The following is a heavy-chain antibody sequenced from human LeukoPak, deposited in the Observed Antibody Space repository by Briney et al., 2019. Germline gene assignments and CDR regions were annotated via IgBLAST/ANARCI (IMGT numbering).Heavy chain of an antibody. V-gene: IGHV4-39*07. CDR2: IYYSGST. Sequence: PSETLSLTCTVSGGSISSSSYYWGWIRQPPGKGLEWIGSIYYSGSTYYNPSVRSRVAMSLDRANNQFSLSLTSVTAADTAVYYCTREDRPFCPFAYWGQGVLVTVSS. J-gene: IGHJ4*02. CDR3: TREDRPFCPFAY. D-gene: IGHD3-22*01. CDR1: GGSISSSSYY.